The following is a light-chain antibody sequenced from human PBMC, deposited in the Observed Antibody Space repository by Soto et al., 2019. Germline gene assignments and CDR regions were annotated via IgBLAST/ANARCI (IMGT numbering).Light chain of an antibody. V-gene: IGKV3D-15*01. CDR1: QSVSSN. CDR3: QQYSNWPT. CDR2: GAS. Sequence: EIVMTQSPATLSVSPGERATLSCRASQSVSSNLAWYQQKPGQAPRFLIYGASTRATGIPARFSGSGSGTEFTLTISSLQSEDFAVYYCQQYSNWPTFGQGTRLEIK. J-gene: IGKJ5*01.